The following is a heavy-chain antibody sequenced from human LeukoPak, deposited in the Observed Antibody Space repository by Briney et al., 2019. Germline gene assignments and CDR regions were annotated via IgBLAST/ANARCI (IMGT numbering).Heavy chain of an antibody. J-gene: IGHJ4*02. CDR3: AREDGYCSGGNCYSYFDS. V-gene: IGHV3-7*01. D-gene: IGHD2-15*01. Sequence: GGSLRLSCAASGLIFRDYYMTWVRQAPGKGLEWVANTNQDGSERNYVDSVKGRFTISRDNAKNSLYLQMNSLRVEDTAVYFCAREDGYCSGGNCYSYFDSWGQGTLVTVSS. CDR2: TNQDGSER. CDR1: GLIFRDYY.